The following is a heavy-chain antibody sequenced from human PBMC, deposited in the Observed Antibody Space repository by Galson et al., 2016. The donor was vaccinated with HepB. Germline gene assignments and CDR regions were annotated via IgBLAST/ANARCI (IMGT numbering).Heavy chain of an antibody. CDR1: GFTFSSYD. D-gene: IGHD2-15*01. V-gene: IGHV3-48*02. J-gene: IGHJ4*02. CDR2: ISSSGTTT. CDR3: AGDSWWLYY. Sequence: SLRLSCAASGFTFSSYDMNWVRQAPGKGLEWVSYISSSGTTTIYADSVKGRFTISRDNAKNSLYLQMSSLRDEDTAVYYCAGDSWWLYYWGQGALVTVSS.